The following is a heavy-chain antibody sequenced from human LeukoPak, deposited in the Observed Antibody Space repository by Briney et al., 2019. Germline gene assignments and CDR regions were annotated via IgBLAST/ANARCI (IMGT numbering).Heavy chain of an antibody. D-gene: IGHD5-12*01. CDR3: ARSRRGYSGYDEESDY. CDR1: GFTFSYFS. CDR2: ISSSSSTI. Sequence: GGSLRLSCAASGFTFSYFSMNWVRQAPGKGLEGISYISSSSSTIYYADSVKGRFTISRDNAKNSLYLQMNSLRAEDTAVYYCARSRRGYSGYDEESDYWGQGTLVTVSS. J-gene: IGHJ4*02. V-gene: IGHV3-48*04.